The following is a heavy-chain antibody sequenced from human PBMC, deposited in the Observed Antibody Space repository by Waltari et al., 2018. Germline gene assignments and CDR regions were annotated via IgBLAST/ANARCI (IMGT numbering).Heavy chain of an antibody. J-gene: IGHJ4*02. CDR3: ARDVLYRGQQLSPKGDFDY. CDR1: GGTFSSYA. D-gene: IGHD6-13*01. Sequence: QVQLVQSGAEVKKPGSSVKVSCKASGGTFSSYAISWVRQAPGQGLEWMGGIIPIFGTANYAQKFQGRVTITADESTSTAYMELSSLRSEDTAVYYCARDVLYRGQQLSPKGDFDYWGQGTLVTVSS. V-gene: IGHV1-69*01. CDR2: IIPIFGTA.